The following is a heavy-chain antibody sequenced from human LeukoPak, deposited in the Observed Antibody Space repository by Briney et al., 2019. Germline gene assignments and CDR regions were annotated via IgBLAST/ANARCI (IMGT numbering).Heavy chain of an antibody. V-gene: IGHV4-30-2*01. CDR2: IFHTGAT. D-gene: IGHD3-22*01. CDR3: ARDYYDSTTYYSAGFDP. J-gene: IGHJ5*02. Sequence: SETLSLSCAVSGGSISSGDYSWSWIRQPPGKGLEWIGYIFHTGATYYNPSLKSRVTMSVDRSKNQLSLKLSSATAADTAVYYCARDYYDSTTYYSAGFDPWGQGTLVTVSS. CDR1: GGSISSGDYS.